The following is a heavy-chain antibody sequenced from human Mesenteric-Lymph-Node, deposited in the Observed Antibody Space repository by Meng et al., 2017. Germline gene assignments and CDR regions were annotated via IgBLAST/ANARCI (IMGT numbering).Heavy chain of an antibody. CDR1: GYTFTSYG. CDR2: ISAYNGNT. J-gene: IGHJ4*02. V-gene: IGHV1-18*01. CDR3: ARENYDILTGPHPVFDY. Sequence: QVELVQVGEDVKRAGAAVNVSCKASGYTFTSYGISWVRQAPGQGVEWMGWISAYNGNTNYAQKLQGRVTMTTDTSTSTAYMELRSLRSDDTAVYYCARENYDILTGPHPVFDYWGQGTLVTASS. D-gene: IGHD3-9*01.